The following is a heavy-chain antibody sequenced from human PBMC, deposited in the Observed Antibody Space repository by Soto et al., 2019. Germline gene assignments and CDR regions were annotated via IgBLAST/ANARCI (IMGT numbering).Heavy chain of an antibody. CDR2: IYYSGST. J-gene: IGHJ5*02. V-gene: IGHV4-61*01. CDR1: GGSVSSGSYY. D-gene: IGHD1-26*01. Sequence: SETLSLTCTVSGGSVSSGSYYGSWIRQPPGKGLEWIGYIYYSGSTNYNPSLKSRVTISVDTSKNQFSLKLSSVTAADTAVYYCARDSGSYSPWFDPWGQGTLVTVSS. CDR3: ARDSGSYSPWFDP.